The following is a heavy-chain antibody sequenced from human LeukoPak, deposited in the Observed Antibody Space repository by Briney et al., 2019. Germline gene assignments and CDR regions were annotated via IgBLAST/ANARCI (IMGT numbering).Heavy chain of an antibody. D-gene: IGHD3-3*01. CDR3: ARGAVFWSLDV. V-gene: IGHV3-21*01. CDR2: ITSSGTYI. Sequence: PGGSLKLSCATSGFTFNNYNMNWVRQAPGRALEWVSSITSSGTYIFCADSVKGRFTISRDNSKNSLYLQMNSLRAEDTAVYYCARGAVFWSLDVWGKGTTVTVSS. CDR1: GFTFNNYN. J-gene: IGHJ6*04.